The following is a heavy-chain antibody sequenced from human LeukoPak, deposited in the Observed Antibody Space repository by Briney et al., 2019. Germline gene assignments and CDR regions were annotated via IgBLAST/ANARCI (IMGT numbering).Heavy chain of an antibody. D-gene: IGHD2-2*01. CDR1: GFTFSSYA. CDR3: AKEGIYCSSTSCIDY. V-gene: IGHV3-23*01. J-gene: IGHJ4*02. Sequence: PGGSLRLSCAASGFTFSSYAMSWVRQAPGKGLEWVSAISGSGGSTYYADSVKGPFTISRDNSKNTLYLQMNSLRAEDTAVYYCAKEGIYCSSTSCIDYWGQGTLVTVSS. CDR2: ISGSGGST.